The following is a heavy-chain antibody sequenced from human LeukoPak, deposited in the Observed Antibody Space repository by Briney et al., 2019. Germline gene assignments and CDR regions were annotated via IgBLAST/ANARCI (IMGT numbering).Heavy chain of an antibody. J-gene: IGHJ2*01. CDR3: ARDSALRQWLPNWYFDL. CDR2: ISWNSGSI. Sequence: GGSLGLSCVASGFTLDEHAMYWVRQAPGKGLEWVSGISWNSGSIGYADSVKGRFTISRDNAKNSLFLQMNSPRTEDTALYYCARDSALRQWLPNWYFDLWGRGTLVTVSS. CDR1: GFTLDEHA. D-gene: IGHD6-19*01. V-gene: IGHV3-9*01.